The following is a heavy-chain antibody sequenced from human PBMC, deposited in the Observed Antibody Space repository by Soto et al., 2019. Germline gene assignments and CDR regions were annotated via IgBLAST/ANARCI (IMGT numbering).Heavy chain of an antibody. J-gene: IGHJ3*02. V-gene: IGHV3-23*01. CDR1: GFTFSTSG. CDR2: ISGSGDYT. Sequence: EVQLLESGGGLVQPGGSLRLSCAASGFTFSTSGMSWVRQAPGKGLEWVSSISGSGDYTNYADSVKGRFTISRDNSKNTLYLQNNSLTAEDTAVYYCANHGGFDIWGQGTMVAVSS. CDR3: ANHGGFDI. D-gene: IGHD4-17*01.